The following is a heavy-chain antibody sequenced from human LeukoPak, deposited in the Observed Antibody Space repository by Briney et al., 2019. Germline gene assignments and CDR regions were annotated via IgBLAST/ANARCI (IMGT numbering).Heavy chain of an antibody. D-gene: IGHD5-18*01. CDR1: GFIFSNYG. V-gene: IGHV3-23*01. CDR3: ARDVDPYKYGLMFDS. CDR2: ISGGGENE. J-gene: IGHJ4*02. Sequence: GGSLRLSCAASGFIFSNYGMSWVRQDPGKGLEWVSTISGGGENEHYADSVKGRFTISRDNSKNILYVQMNSLSPEDTAIYYCARDVDPYKYGLMFDSWGQGTLVTVSS.